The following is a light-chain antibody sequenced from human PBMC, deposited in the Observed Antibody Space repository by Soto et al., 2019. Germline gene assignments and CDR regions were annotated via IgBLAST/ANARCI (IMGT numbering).Light chain of an antibody. CDR2: DAS. V-gene: IGKV1-33*01. Sequence: DIQMTQSPSSLSASVGDRVTITCQASQDISNYLNWYQQKTGKAPKLLIYDASNLETGVPTRFSGSGSGTDFTFTISSLQPEDIATYYCQPYDNLWTFGQGTKVEIK. J-gene: IGKJ1*01. CDR1: QDISNY. CDR3: QPYDNLWT.